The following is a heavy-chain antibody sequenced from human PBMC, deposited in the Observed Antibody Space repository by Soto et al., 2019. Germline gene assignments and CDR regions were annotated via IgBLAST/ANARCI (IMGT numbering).Heavy chain of an antibody. CDR3: AKATTNGGWFNPFDS. CDR2: LSGSGTST. D-gene: IGHD6-19*01. J-gene: IGHJ4*02. CDR1: GFSFVNYA. V-gene: IGHV3-23*01. Sequence: EVQLLESGGGLVQPGGSLRLSCAASGFSFVNYAMNWVRQAPGKGLEWVSGLSGSGTSTYYADSVKGRFTISRDNSRDTLFLQMNRRTADDTAVYYCAKATTNGGWFNPFDSWGQGALVTVSS.